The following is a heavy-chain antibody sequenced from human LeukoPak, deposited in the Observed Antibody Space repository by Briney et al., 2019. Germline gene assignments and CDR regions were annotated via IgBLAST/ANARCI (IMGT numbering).Heavy chain of an antibody. D-gene: IGHD2-2*01. V-gene: IGHV3-23*01. CDR3: ARDWYHAIDY. CDR2: ISGSGGST. Sequence: PGGSLRLSCAASGFTFSSYGISWVRQAPGKGMEWVSGISGSGGSTYYADSVKGRFTISRDNSKNTLYLQMNSLRAEDTAVYYCARDWYHAIDYWGQGTLVTVSS. J-gene: IGHJ4*02. CDR1: GFTFSSYG.